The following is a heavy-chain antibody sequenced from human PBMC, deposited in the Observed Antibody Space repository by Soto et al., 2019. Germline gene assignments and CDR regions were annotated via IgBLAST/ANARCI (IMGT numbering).Heavy chain of an antibody. V-gene: IGHV3-30*03. CDR3: VSDRGYGHASVPYS. D-gene: IGHD5-18*01. CDR1: GFTFSSYG. CDR2: ISYDGGLQ. Sequence: QAQLVESGGGVVQPGRSLRLSCAASGFTFSSYGMHWVRQAPGTGLERVAVISYDGGLQHYADSVKGRFTISRDNSKNMVLLQRNSLRAEDTAVYYCVSDRGYGHASVPYSWGQGTLVSVSS. J-gene: IGHJ4*02.